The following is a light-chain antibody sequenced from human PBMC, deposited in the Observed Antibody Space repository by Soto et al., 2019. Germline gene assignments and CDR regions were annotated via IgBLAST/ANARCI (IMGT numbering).Light chain of an antibody. J-gene: IGLJ2*01. V-gene: IGLV2-14*03. CDR1: SSDVGNYNY. CDR2: DVS. CDR3: SSYTTYSTLVV. Sequence: SVLTQPASVSGSPGQSITISCTGTSSDVGNYNYVSWYQHHPGKAPKLIIYDVSNRPSGVSNRFSGSKSGNTASLTISGLQAEDEGDYYCSSYTTYSTLVVFGGGTKLTVL.